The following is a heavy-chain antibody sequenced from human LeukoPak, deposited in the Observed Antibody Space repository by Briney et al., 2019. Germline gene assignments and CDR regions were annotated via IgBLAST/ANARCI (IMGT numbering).Heavy chain of an antibody. D-gene: IGHD3-9*01. V-gene: IGHV1-69*04. CDR2: IIPILGIA. Sequence: SVKVSCKASGGTFSSYAISWVRQAPGQGLEWMGRIIPILGIANYARKFQGRVTITADKSTSTAYMELSSLRSEDTAVYYCARSHYDILTGRETNFDYWGQGTLVTVSS. CDR1: GGTFSSYA. CDR3: ARSHYDILTGRETNFDY. J-gene: IGHJ4*02.